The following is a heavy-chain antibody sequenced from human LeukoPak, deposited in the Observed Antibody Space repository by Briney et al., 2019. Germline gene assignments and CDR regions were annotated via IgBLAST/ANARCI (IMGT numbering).Heavy chain of an antibody. V-gene: IGHV4-59*01. CDR3: ARSYSSGSADY. D-gene: IGHD3-22*01. J-gene: IGHJ4*02. Sequence: PSETLSLTCTVSGGSISSYYWSWIRQPPGKGLEWIGYIYYSGSTNYNPSLKSRVTISVDTSKNQFSLKLSSVTAADTAAYYCARSYSSGSADYWGQGTLVTVSS. CDR2: IYYSGST. CDR1: GGSISSYY.